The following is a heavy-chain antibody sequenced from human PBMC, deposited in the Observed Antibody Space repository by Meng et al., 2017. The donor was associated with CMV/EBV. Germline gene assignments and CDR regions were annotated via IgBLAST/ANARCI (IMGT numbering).Heavy chain of an antibody. CDR2: IRYDGSNK. CDR3: AKDTGFGGYFDY. J-gene: IGHJ4*02. CDR1: GFTFSSYG. V-gene: IGHV3-30*02. Sequence: QVQLVVSGGGVVQPGGSLRLSCAASGFTFSSYGMHWVRQAPGKGLEWVAFIRYDGSNKYYADSVRGRFTISRDNSKNTLYLQMNSLRAEDTAVYYCAKDTGFGGYFDYWGQGTLVTVSS. D-gene: IGHD3-16*01.